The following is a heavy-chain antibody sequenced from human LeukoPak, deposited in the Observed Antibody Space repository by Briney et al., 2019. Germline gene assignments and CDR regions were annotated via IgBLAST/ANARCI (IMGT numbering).Heavy chain of an antibody. V-gene: IGHV3-23*01. CDR2: ISGSRSSTTYYPDP. CDR3: AKDRGIAAAGYLPRTYNHNYGMDV. Sequence: QTGGSLRLSCAASGFTFSSYAMSWVRQAPGKGLEWVSTISGSRSSTTYYPDPYYADSVKGRFTISRDNSKNILYLQMNSLRVEDTAIYYCAKDRGIAAAGYLPRTYNHNYGMDVWGQGTTVAVSS. J-gene: IGHJ6*02. CDR1: GFTFSSYA. D-gene: IGHD6-13*01.